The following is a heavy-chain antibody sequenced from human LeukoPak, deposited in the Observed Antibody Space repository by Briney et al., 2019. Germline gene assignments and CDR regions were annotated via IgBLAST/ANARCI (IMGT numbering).Heavy chain of an antibody. CDR2: INAGNGNT. CDR3: ARDRHKYNYDGSGYPPY. Sequence: EASVKVSCKASGYTFTSYAMHWVRQAPGQRLEWMGWINAGNGNTKYSQEFQGRVTITRDTSASTAYMELSSLRSEDMAVYYCARDRHKYNYDGSGYPPYWGQGTLVTVSS. D-gene: IGHD3-22*01. V-gene: IGHV1-3*03. J-gene: IGHJ4*02. CDR1: GYTFTSYA.